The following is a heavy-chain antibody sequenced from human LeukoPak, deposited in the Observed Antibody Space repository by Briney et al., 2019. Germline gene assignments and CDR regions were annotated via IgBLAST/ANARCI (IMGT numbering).Heavy chain of an antibody. V-gene: IGHV4-30-2*01. J-gene: IGHJ4*02. Sequence: NPSETLSLTCAVSGGFISSGGYSWSWIRQPPGKGLEWIGYISHSGSTYYSPSLESRVTISVDRSKNQFSLKLSSVTAADTAVYYCARARGRPFDYWGQGTLVTVSS. D-gene: IGHD3-16*01. CDR2: ISHSGST. CDR1: GGFISSGGYS. CDR3: ARARGRPFDY.